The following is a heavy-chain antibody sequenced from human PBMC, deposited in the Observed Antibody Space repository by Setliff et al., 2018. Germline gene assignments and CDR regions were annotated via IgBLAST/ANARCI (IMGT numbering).Heavy chain of an antibody. V-gene: IGHV4-61*02. Sequence: SETLSLTCTVSGGSVSSGSYCWSWIRQPAGKGLEWIGRIYTSGSTNYNPSLKSRVTISVDTSNNHFSLRLSSVTAADTAVYYCARTHCTTTSCFYFHYWGQGTVVTVPQ. D-gene: IGHD2-2*01. CDR2: IYTSGST. CDR1: GGSVSSGSYC. J-gene: IGHJ4*02. CDR3: ARTHCTTTSCFYFHY.